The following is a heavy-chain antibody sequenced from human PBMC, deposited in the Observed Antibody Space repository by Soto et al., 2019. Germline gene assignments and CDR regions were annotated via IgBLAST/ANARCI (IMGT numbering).Heavy chain of an antibody. Sequence: MQLVESGGGLVKPGGSLRLSCAASGFNFGDYYMSWIRQAPGKGLEWVGRSRDKPQGYSTAYAASVKGRFTTSRDESKNSAYLQMNSLKTEDTAVYYCVRATYFSDSSGYTRCLDYWGQGTLVTVSS. V-gene: IGHV3-72*01. D-gene: IGHD3-22*01. J-gene: IGHJ4*02. CDR2: SRDKPQGYST. CDR3: VRATYFSDSSGYTRCLDY. CDR1: GFNFGDYY.